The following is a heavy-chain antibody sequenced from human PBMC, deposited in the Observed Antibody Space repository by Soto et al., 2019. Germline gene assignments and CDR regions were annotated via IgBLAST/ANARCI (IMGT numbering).Heavy chain of an antibody. Sequence: PSETLSLTSNVSGGSISSYYWSWIRQPPGKGLEWIGYIYYSGSTNYNPSLKSRVTISVDTSKNQFSLKLSSVTAADTAVYYCARHYDILTGYSPIDYWGQGTLVTVSS. D-gene: IGHD3-9*01. V-gene: IGHV4-59*08. CDR3: ARHYDILTGYSPIDY. J-gene: IGHJ4*02. CDR2: IYYSGST. CDR1: GGSISSYY.